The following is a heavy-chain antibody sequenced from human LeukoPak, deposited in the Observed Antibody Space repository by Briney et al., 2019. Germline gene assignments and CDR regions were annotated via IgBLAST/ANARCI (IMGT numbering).Heavy chain of an antibody. D-gene: IGHD3-3*01. J-gene: IGHJ4*02. Sequence: GASVKVSCKVSGYTLTELSMHWVRQAPGKGLEWMGGFDPEDGETIYAQKFQGRVTMTEDTSTDTAYMELSSLRSEDTAVYYCATCYDFWSGYSFDYWGQGTLVTVSS. CDR1: GYTLTELS. CDR3: ATCYDFWSGYSFDY. V-gene: IGHV1-24*01. CDR2: FDPEDGET.